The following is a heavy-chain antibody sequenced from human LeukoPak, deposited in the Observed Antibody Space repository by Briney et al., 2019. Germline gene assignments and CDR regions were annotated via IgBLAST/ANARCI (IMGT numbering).Heavy chain of an antibody. Sequence: SETLSLTCTVSGGSISSYYWSWIRQPPGKGLEWIGYIYYSGSTNYSPSLKSRVTISVDTSKNQFSLKLSSVTAADTAVYYCARGSVVVPAAMEFDYWGQGTLVTVSS. V-gene: IGHV4-59*01. CDR3: ARGSVVVPAAMEFDY. CDR2: IYYSGST. D-gene: IGHD2-2*01. J-gene: IGHJ4*02. CDR1: GGSISSYY.